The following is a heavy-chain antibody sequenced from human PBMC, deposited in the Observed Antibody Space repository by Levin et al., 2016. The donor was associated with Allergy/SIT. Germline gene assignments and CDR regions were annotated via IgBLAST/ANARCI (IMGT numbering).Heavy chain of an antibody. CDR2: ITTSGPTA. J-gene: IGHJ4*01. CDR1: GFTFSNYA. Sequence: GGSLRLSCAASGFTFSNYAMSWVRQAPGKGLEWVSTITTSGPTAFYADSVKGRFSISRDNSKNTLYLQVNSLRADDTAVYYCAKVPLAYYFDYWGHGTLVTVSS. V-gene: IGHV3-23*01. CDR3: AKVPLAYYFDY.